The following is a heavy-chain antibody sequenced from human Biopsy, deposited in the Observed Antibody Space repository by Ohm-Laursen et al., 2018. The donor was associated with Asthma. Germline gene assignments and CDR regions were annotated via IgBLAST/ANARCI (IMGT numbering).Heavy chain of an antibody. CDR1: GFILSNYD. CDR2: GGSYYDGGLK. Sequence: SLRLSCAASGFILSNYDMHWVRQAPGKGLEWVAVGGSYYDGGLKYYADSVNGRFTVSRGDSKNTLYLQMNSLRPDDTAVYYCARDVMEWYLPAFDFWGQGTLVTVSS. CDR3: ARDVMEWYLPAFDF. V-gene: IGHV3-30-3*01. J-gene: IGHJ4*02. D-gene: IGHD3-3*01.